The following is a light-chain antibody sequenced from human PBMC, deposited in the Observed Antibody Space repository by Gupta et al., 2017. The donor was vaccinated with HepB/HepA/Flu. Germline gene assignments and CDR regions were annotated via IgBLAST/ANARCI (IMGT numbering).Light chain of an antibody. V-gene: IGKV3-20*01. CDR3: QQYGSSPPVT. CDR1: QSVSSSY. CDR2: GAS. J-gene: IGKJ2*01. Sequence: IVLTQSPGTLSLSPGERATLPCRASQSVSSSYLAWYQQKPGQAPRLLIYGASSRATGIPDRCSGSGSGTDFTLTISRLEPEDFAVYYCQQYGSSPPVTFGQGTKLEIK.